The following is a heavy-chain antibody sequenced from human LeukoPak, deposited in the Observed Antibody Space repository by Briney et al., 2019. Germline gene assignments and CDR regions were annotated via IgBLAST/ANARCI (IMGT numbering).Heavy chain of an antibody. CDR2: IYYSEST. V-gene: IGHV4-59*12. CDR1: GGSISSYY. J-gene: IGHJ3*02. D-gene: IGHD3-22*01. CDR3: ARKYYYDSSGYYQGADTFDI. Sequence: SETLSLTCTVSGGSISSYYWSWIRQPPGKGLEWIGYIYYSESTSCNPSLKSRVTISLDTSKNQFSLKLSSVTAADTAVYYCARKYYYDSSGYYQGADTFDIWGQGTMVTVSS.